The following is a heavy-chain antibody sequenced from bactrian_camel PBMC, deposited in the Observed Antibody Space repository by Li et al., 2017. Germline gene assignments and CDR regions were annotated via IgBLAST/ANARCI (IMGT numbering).Heavy chain of an antibody. Sequence: HVQLVESGGGLVQPGGSLRLSCSASGATSSTRDCYAWWRQAPGKVREGIAAIDATGSTNYIDSVKGRFTISQDKAKNTLYLQLNSLKTEDTAMYYCAKMGAFVSGYWALFDWGQGTQVTVS. D-gene: IGHD1*01. CDR3: AKMGAFVSGYWALFD. J-gene: IGHJ4*01. CDR2: IDATGST. CDR1: GATSSTRDC. V-gene: IGHV3S1*01.